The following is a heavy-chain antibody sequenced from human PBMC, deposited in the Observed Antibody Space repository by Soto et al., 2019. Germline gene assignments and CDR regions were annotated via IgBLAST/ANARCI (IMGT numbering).Heavy chain of an antibody. J-gene: IGHJ4*02. CDR1: GFTFSSYA. D-gene: IGHD4-17*01. CDR2: ISYDGSNK. V-gene: IGHV3-30-3*01. CDR3: ARGGSTVVTLYY. Sequence: QVQLVESGGGVVQPGRSLRLSCAASGFTFSSYAMHWVRQAPGKGLEWVAVISYDGSNKYYADSVKGRFTISRDNSKNTLYLQMTSLRAEDTAVYYCARGGSTVVTLYYWGQGTLVTVSS.